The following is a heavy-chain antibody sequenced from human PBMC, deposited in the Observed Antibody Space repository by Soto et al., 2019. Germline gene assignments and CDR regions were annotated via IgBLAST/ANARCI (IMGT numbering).Heavy chain of an antibody. V-gene: IGHV2-5*02. CDR3: AREGPEEWPLRY. D-gene: IGHD2-8*01. J-gene: IGHJ4*02. CDR1: VFSLSTSGVG. CDR2: IYWDHAK. Sequence: QITLNESGPTLVKPTQTLTLTCTFSVFSLSTSGVGVGWIRQPPGEALEWLAVIYWDHAKEYSPSLKKRVTITKDPCKNRVVANMPNTGPMDTGTYLCAREGPEEWPLRYWGQGTLVTVSS.